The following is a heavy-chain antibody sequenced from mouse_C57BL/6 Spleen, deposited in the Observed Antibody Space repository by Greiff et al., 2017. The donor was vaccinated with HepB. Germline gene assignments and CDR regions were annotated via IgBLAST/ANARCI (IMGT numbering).Heavy chain of an antibody. D-gene: IGHD1-1*01. CDR1: GFNIKDDY. V-gene: IGHV14-4*01. CDR3: TTDYGIDY. Sequence: VQLQQSGAELVRPGASVKLSCTASGFNIKDDYMHWVKQRPEQGLEWIGWIDPENGDTQYASKFQGKATITANKSSNTAYLQLSSLTSEDTAVYYCTTDYGIDYWGQDTTLTVSS. J-gene: IGHJ2*01. CDR2: IDPENGDT.